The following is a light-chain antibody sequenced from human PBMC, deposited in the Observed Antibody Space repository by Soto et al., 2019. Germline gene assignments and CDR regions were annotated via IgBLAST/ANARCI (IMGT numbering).Light chain of an antibody. CDR2: AAS. Sequence: DIQMTQSPSSLSASVGDRVTITCRASQSISSYLNWYQQKPGKAPKLLIYAASNLQSGVPSRFSGSGSGTEFSLTINSLQPEDFATYYCQQSYDTPQTFGLGTKVDIK. J-gene: IGKJ1*01. CDR1: QSISSY. V-gene: IGKV1-39*01. CDR3: QQSYDTPQT.